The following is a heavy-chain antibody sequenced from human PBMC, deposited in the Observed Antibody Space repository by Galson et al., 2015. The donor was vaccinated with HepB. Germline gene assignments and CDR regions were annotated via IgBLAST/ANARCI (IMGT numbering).Heavy chain of an antibody. V-gene: IGHV4-34*01. Sequence: TLSLTCAVYGGSFSTYYWSWIRQPPGKGLEWIAQINHSGSTDHNPSLESRVTVSLDTSRNQFSLKMTSVTAADTAVYYCAATDSWFYYFDYWGQGSLVTVSS. CDR1: GGSFSTYY. CDR2: INHSGST. J-gene: IGHJ4*02. CDR3: AATDSWFYYFDY. D-gene: IGHD6-13*01.